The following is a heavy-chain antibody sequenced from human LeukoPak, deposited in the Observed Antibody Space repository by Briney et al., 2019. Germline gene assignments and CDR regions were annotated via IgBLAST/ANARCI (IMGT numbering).Heavy chain of an antibody. J-gene: IGHJ4*02. CDR3: ANDYGDKLDY. CDR2: ISGSGDST. V-gene: IGHV3-23*01. CDR1: GFTFSSYA. Sequence: GGSLRLSCAASGFTFSSYAMSWVRQAPGKGLEWVSVISGSGDSTFYADSVKGRFTISRDNSKNTLYLQMNSLRADDTAVYYCANDYGDKLDYWGQGTLVTVSS. D-gene: IGHD4-23*01.